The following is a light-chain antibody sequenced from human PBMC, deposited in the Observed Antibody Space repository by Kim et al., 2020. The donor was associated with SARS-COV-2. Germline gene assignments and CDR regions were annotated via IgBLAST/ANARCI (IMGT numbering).Light chain of an antibody. Sequence: EIVLTQSPATLSLSPGERATLSCRASQSVSSYLAWYQQKPGHAPRLLIYDASNRATGIPARFSGSGSGTDFTLTISSLEPEDFAVYYCQQRSNCPSLGQGTRLEI. J-gene: IGKJ2*01. CDR3: QQRSNCPS. CDR1: QSVSSY. CDR2: DAS. V-gene: IGKV3-11*01.